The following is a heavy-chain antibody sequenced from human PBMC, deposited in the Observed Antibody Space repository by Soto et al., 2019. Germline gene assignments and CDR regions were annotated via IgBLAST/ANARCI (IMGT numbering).Heavy chain of an antibody. V-gene: IGHV3-21*01. CDR1: GFTFSSYS. J-gene: IGHJ6*02. CDR3: ASFLVEMATITDYYYGMDV. CDR2: ISSSSSYI. Sequence: GGSLRLSCAACGFTFSSYSMNWVRQAPGKGLEWVSSISSSSSYIYYADSVKGRFTISRDNAKNSLYLQMNSLRAEDTAVYYCASFLVEMATITDYYYGMDVWGQGTTVTVSS. D-gene: IGHD5-12*01.